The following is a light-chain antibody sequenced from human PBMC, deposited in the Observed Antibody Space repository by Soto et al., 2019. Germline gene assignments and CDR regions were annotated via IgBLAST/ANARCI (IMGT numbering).Light chain of an antibody. Sequence: EIVLTQSPGTLSLSPGERATLSCRASLSVSSSYIAWYQQKPGQAPRLLIYGASSRATGIPDRFSGSGSGTDFTLTISRLEPEDFAVYYCQQYGSSRTFGQGTKVDIK. CDR2: GAS. CDR3: QQYGSSRT. V-gene: IGKV3-20*01. CDR1: LSVSSSY. J-gene: IGKJ1*01.